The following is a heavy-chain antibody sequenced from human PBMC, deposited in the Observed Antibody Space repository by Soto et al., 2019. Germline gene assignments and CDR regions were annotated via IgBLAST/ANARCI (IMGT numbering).Heavy chain of an antibody. Sequence: SETLSLTCAVSGYSISSGYYWGWVRRRPGRGLEWIGTIYHRGSTYYNPSLKSRVTISVDTSKNQFSLKLNSVTAADTAVYYCASEELVTTVTNYFDYWGQGTLVTVSS. V-gene: IGHV4-38-2*01. CDR3: ASEELVTTVTNYFDY. J-gene: IGHJ4*02. D-gene: IGHD4-17*01. CDR1: GYSISSGYY. CDR2: IYHRGST.